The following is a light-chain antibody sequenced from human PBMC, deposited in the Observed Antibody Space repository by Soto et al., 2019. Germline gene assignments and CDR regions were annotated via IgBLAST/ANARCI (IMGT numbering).Light chain of an antibody. Sequence: EIVMTQSPATLSVSPGERASLSCRASQSVGSTLAWYQQKPGQAPRLLIYGVSSRATAVPARYSGSGSETDFTLTISSLQSDDSALYYCQQYNKWPITFGQGTRLEI. J-gene: IGKJ5*01. CDR3: QQYNKWPIT. V-gene: IGKV3-15*01. CDR1: QSVGST. CDR2: GVS.